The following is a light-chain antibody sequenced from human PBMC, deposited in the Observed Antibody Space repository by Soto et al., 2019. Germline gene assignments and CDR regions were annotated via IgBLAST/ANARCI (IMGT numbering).Light chain of an antibody. CDR2: AAS. J-gene: IGKJ5*01. CDR1: QNIFSS. Sequence: DMQMTQSPSSLSASVGDRVTSTCRAGQNIFSSLNLYQQKPGNAPKLLIYAASSLQSGVPSRFSGSGSGTDFTLTITSLQPEDFANHYCQQSYNSPPITFGQGTRLEIK. CDR3: QQSYNSPPIT. V-gene: IGKV1-39*01.